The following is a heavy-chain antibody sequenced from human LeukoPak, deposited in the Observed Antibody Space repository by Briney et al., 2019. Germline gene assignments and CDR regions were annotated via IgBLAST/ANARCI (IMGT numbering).Heavy chain of an antibody. CDR2: ISRTTNYT. CDR3: TTARRG. CDR1: GFTFSSYY. J-gene: IGHJ4*02. V-gene: IGHV3-21*03. D-gene: IGHD3-10*01. Sequence: PGGSLRLSCAASGFTFSSYYMNWVRQAPGKGLEWVSSISRTTNYTYYTDSVKGRFTISRDNAKNSLYLQMNSLKTEDTAVYYCTTARRGWGQGTLVTVSS.